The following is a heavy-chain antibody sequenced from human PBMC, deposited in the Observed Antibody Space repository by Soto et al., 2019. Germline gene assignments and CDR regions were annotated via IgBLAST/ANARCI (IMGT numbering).Heavy chain of an antibody. Sequence: QVQLQESGPGLVKPSETLSLTCTVSGISVSSGRSYWSWIRQSPREGLEWIGHVSNSGSTTYNPSRKSRVTISLDTSKNQFSLRLSSVTAADTAIYYCARDYSSDWFGHWGRGTLVTVSS. CDR3: ARDYSSDWFGH. CDR2: VSNSGST. CDR1: GISVSSGRSY. D-gene: IGHD6-19*01. V-gene: IGHV4-61*01. J-gene: IGHJ5*02.